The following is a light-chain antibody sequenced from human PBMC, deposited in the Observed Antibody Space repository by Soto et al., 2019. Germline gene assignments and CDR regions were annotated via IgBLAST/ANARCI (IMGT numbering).Light chain of an antibody. J-gene: IGKJ1*01. CDR3: HQDDGSPQRT. V-gene: IGKV3-20*01. CDR1: QTFSGTF. CDR2: GAS. Sequence: EILLTQSPGTLSLSPGERATLACSAGQTFSGTFLAWYQQRPGQHPRLLIYGASNRATGIPDRFTGSGSGTEFTLTVSRLEPEDFAVYYCHQDDGSPQRTFGQG.